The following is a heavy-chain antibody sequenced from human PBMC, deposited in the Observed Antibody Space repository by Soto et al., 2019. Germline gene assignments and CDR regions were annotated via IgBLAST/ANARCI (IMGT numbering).Heavy chain of an antibody. Sequence: QVQLVQSGAEVKKPGASVKVSCKASGYTFTSYGISWVRQAPGQGLEWMGWISAYNGNTNYAQKLQGRVTMTTDTSTSTAYMELRSRRSDDTAVYYCARVWGGYCSSTSCYGLSAFDIWGQGTMVTVSS. CDR2: ISAYNGNT. CDR1: GYTFTSYG. J-gene: IGHJ3*02. V-gene: IGHV1-18*01. CDR3: ARVWGGYCSSTSCYGLSAFDI. D-gene: IGHD2-2*01.